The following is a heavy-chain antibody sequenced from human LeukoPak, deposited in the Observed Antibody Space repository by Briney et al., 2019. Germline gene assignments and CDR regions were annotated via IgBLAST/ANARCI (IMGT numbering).Heavy chain of an antibody. CDR2: IYYSGGT. V-gene: IGHV4-59*08. D-gene: IGHD3-10*01. Sequence: SETLSHTCTVSGGSLSSYYWSWIRQPPGKGLEWIGYIYYSGGTNYNPSLKSRVTISVDTSKNQFSLKLSSVTAADTAVYYCARHGSGTYYNYWFDPWGQGTLVTVSS. CDR3: ARHGSGTYYNYWFDP. J-gene: IGHJ5*02. CDR1: GGSLSSYY.